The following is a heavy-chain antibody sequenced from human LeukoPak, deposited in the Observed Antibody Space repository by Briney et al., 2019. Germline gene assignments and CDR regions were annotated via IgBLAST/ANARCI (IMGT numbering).Heavy chain of an antibody. V-gene: IGHV4-4*07. CDR3: ATSYGYSGYES. D-gene: IGHD5-12*01. J-gene: IGHJ5*02. CDR2: IYTSGST. Sequence: SETLSLTCTVSGGSFSSYYWSWIRQPAGKGLEWIGRIYTSGSTNYNPPLKSRVTISLDKSKNQFSLKLSSVTAADTAVYYCATSYGYSGYESWGQRTLVTVSS. CDR1: GGSFSSYY.